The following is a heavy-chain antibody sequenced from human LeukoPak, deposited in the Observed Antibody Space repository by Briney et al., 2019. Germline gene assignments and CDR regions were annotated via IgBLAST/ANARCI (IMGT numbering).Heavy chain of an antibody. J-gene: IGHJ4*02. CDR3: ARGYRAPQTFYSYHYFDS. D-gene: IGHD5-18*01. CDR1: GGSFSGYY. V-gene: IGHV4-34*01. CDR2: INHFGST. Sequence: SSETLSLTCAVYGGSFSGYYWSWIGQPPGKGLEWIGEINHFGSTNYNPSLKSRVTISGDTSKNQFSLKVNSVTAADTAVYYCARGYRAPQTFYSYHYFDSWAQGILVTVSS.